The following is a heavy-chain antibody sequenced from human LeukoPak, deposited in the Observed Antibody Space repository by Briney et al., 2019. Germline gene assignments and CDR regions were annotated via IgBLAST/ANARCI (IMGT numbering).Heavy chain of an antibody. CDR2: INHSGST. J-gene: IGHJ2*01. D-gene: IGHD5-18*01. V-gene: IGHV4-34*01. Sequence: PSETLSLTCAVYGGSFSGYYWSWIRQPPGKGLEWIGEINHSGSTNYNPSLKSRVTISVDTSKNQFSLKLSSVTAADTAVYYCASKQRYSSQPYWYFDLWGRGTLVTVSS. CDR1: GGSFSGYY. CDR3: ASKQRYSSQPYWYFDL.